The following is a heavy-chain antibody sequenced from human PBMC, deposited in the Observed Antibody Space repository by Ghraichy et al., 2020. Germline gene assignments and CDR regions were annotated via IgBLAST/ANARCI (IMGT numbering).Heavy chain of an antibody. J-gene: IGHJ4*02. V-gene: IGHV3-7*01. D-gene: IGHD2/OR15-2a*01. CDR1: GFTFSSFW. CDR2: INTDGSGK. CDR3: ASNRWG. Sequence: GGSLRLSCAASGFTFSSFWMYLVRQAPGKGLEWVANINTDGSGKYYVDTVKGRFTISRDNAKNSLFLLMNSLRVEDTAVYYCASNRWGWGLGTLVTVSS.